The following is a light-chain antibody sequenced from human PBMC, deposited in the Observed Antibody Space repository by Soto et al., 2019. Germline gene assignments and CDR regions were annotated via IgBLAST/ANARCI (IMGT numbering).Light chain of an antibody. CDR2: EVT. J-gene: IGLJ1*01. CDR1: TSDVGI. Sequence: SVLTQPASVSGSPGQSITISCSGTTSDVGIVSWYQHHPGKAPKLMIHEVTKRPSGVSDRFSDSKSGNSASLAISGLQAEDEADYFCCSFGGSGYVFGTGTKVTVL. CDR3: CSFGGSGYV. V-gene: IGLV2-23*02.